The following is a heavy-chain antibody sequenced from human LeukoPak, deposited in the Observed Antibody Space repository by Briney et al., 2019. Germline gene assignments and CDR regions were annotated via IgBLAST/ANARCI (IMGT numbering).Heavy chain of an antibody. V-gene: IGHV3-30*04. J-gene: IGHJ6*03. Sequence: ERSLRLSCAASEFTFSRYAMHWVRQAPGKGLEWLAVISYHGVDKFYRASVRGRFTISRDNVDNSLFLQLDNLTPDDSGVYFCARAVPTIHHMDVWGKGTTVIVSS. CDR1: EFTFSRYA. D-gene: IGHD5-24*01. CDR3: ARAVPTIHHMDV. CDR2: ISYHGVDK.